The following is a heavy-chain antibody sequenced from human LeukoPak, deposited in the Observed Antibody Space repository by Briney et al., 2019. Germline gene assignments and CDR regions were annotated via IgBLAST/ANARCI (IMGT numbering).Heavy chain of an antibody. J-gene: IGHJ4*02. CDR3: AKDGGSGATGYYFDY. V-gene: IGHV3-23*01. CDR2: ISPSGATK. CDR1: GYPFSDYA. Sequence: GGSLRLSRETYGYPFSDYAMSWVRQAPGKGLEWVSAISPSGATKYYADSVKGRFTISRDSAKNSLYLQMNSLRAEDTALYYCAKDGGSGATGYYFDYWGQGTLVTVSS. D-gene: IGHD1-26*01.